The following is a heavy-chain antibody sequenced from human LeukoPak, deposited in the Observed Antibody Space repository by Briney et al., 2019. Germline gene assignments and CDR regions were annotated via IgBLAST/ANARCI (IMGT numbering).Heavy chain of an antibody. D-gene: IGHD5-24*01. CDR1: GFTFSSYA. V-gene: IGHV3-9*01. CDR2: IDWNSGNV. J-gene: IGHJ3*02. CDR3: VKDRKSRDLDSLDI. Sequence: GGSLRLSCAASGFTFSSYAMHWVRQAPGKGLEWVSGIDWNSGNVGYADSVKGRFTISRDNVKNSLSLQMNGLRPEDTALYYCVKDRKSRDLDSLDIWGHGTMVIVSS.